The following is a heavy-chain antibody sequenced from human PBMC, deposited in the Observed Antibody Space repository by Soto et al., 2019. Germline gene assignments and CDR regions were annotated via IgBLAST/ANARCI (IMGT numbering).Heavy chain of an antibody. Sequence: QVQLVQSGAEVKKPGSSVKVSCKASGGTFSSYAISWVRQAPGQGLEWLGGIIPIFGTANYAQKFQGRVTMTADESTIPAYMELSIRRSEDTAVYSCARGAPRRDGYNFAFGGTWFDPWGQGTLVTVSS. CDR2: IIPIFGTA. CDR3: ARGAPRRDGYNFAFGGTWFDP. CDR1: GGTFSSYA. J-gene: IGHJ5*02. V-gene: IGHV1-69*01. D-gene: IGHD5-12*01.